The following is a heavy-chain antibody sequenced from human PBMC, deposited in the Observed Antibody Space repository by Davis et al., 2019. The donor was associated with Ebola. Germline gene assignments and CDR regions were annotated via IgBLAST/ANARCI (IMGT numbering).Heavy chain of an antibody. J-gene: IGHJ4*02. CDR1: GFTFSNYA. CDR3: ARGGGSPGDY. Sequence: PGGSLRLSCAASGFTFSNYAMNWVRQAPGKGLEWVAVISYDGSNKYYADSVKGRFTISRDNSKNTLYLQMNSLRAEDTAVYYCARGGGSPGDYWGQGTLVTVSS. CDR2: ISYDGSNK. V-gene: IGHV3-30*04.